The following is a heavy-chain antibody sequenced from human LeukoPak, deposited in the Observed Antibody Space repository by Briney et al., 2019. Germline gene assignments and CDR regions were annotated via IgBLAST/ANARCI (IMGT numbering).Heavy chain of an antibody. CDR3: ARAHYDFLSGSYHYYMDV. Sequence: SETLSLTCTVSGDSISSYFWSWIRQPPGKGLEWIGYVHSSGSTSYNPSLKTRVTISVDTSKTQFSLNLRSVTAADTAVYYCARAHYDFLSGSYHYYMDVWGKGTTVTVS. CDR2: VHSSGST. J-gene: IGHJ6*03. V-gene: IGHV4-59*12. CDR1: GDSISSYF. D-gene: IGHD3-3*01.